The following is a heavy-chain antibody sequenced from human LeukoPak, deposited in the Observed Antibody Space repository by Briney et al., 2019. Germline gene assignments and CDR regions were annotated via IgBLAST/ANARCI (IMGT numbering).Heavy chain of an antibody. J-gene: IGHJ4*02. Sequence: PSETLSLTCAVSGYSSGYYWGWIRQPPGKGLEWIGSIWHSGSTYYNPSLKSRVTISLDTSKNQFSLKLTSVTAADTAVYYCARDGSISGWAIDYWGQGTLVTVSS. V-gene: IGHV4-38-2*02. CDR1: GYSSGYY. CDR2: IWHSGST. D-gene: IGHD6-25*01. CDR3: ARDGSISGWAIDY.